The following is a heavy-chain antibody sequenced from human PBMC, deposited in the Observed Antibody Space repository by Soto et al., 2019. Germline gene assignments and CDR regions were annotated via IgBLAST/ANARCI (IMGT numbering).Heavy chain of an antibody. D-gene: IGHD3-10*01. V-gene: IGHV3-30*03. CDR2: ISFDGTAK. J-gene: IGHJ5*02. CDR3: ATGRSKRFDP. Sequence: PGGSLRLSCVASGLTFKRYGMHGVRQAPGKGLEWVAEISFDGTAKYYAESVKGRFTVSRDNGNNPLHLEMNSLGAKDTAVYFCATGRSKRFDPWGQGTLVTVSS. CDR1: GLTFKRYG.